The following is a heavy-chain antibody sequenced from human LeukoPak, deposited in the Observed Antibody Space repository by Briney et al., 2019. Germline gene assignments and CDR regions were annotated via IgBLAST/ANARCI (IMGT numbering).Heavy chain of an antibody. V-gene: IGHV3-7*01. D-gene: IGHD5-12*01. CDR3: ARDISGYDLGYYYYYMDV. CDR1: GFTFSSYW. J-gene: IGHJ6*03. Sequence: WGSLRLSCAASGFTFSSYWMSWVRQAPGKGLEWVANIKQDGSEKYYVDSVKGRFTISRDNAKNSLYLQMNSLRAEDTAVYYCARDISGYDLGYYYYYMDVWGKGTTVTISS. CDR2: IKQDGSEK.